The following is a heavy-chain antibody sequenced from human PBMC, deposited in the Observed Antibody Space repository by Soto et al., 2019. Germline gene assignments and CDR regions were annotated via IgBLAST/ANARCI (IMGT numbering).Heavy chain of an antibody. CDR3: VNSRYSSGWSGLFDY. D-gene: IGHD6-19*01. CDR1: GFTFSSYA. J-gene: IGHJ4*02. Sequence: GGSLRLSCSASGFTFSSYAMHWVRQAPGKGLEYVSAISSNGGSTYYADSVKGRFTISRDNSKNTLYLQMSSLRAEDTAVYHCVNSRYSSGWSGLFDYWGQGTLVTVSS. V-gene: IGHV3-64D*06. CDR2: ISSNGGST.